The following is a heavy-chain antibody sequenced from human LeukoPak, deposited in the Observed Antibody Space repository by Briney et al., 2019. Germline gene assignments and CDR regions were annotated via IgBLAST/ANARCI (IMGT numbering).Heavy chain of an antibody. CDR2: ISGSGDNT. CDR3: AKDRSAVPAAPNY. J-gene: IGHJ4*02. Sequence: GGSLRLSCAASGFTFTNYAMTWVRQAPGKGLEWVSGISGSGDNTYYADSVKGRFTISRDNFKNMVFLQMNSLRAEDTAVYYCAKDRSAVPAAPNYWGQGTLVTVSS. D-gene: IGHD2-2*01. V-gene: IGHV3-23*01. CDR1: GFTFTNYA.